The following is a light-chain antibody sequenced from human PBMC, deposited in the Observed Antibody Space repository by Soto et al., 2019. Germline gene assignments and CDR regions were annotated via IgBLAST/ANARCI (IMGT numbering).Light chain of an antibody. J-gene: IGKJ2*01. Sequence: EIVLTQSPGTLSLSPGEGATLSCRASQSITSNYLAWYQQRPGQAPRLLIYGASTRAAGVPDRFSGSGSGTDFTLTINRLEPEDFEVYYCQQYGRSPLLYTFGQGTKLGVK. CDR2: GAS. CDR3: QQYGRSPLLYT. CDR1: QSITSNY. V-gene: IGKV3-20*01.